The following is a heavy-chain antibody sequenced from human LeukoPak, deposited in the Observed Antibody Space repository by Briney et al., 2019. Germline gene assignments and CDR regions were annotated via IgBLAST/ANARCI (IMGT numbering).Heavy chain of an antibody. CDR3: ASTYYYDSSSYYYGY. V-gene: IGHV1-2*02. J-gene: IGHJ4*02. CDR2: INPNSGGT. D-gene: IGHD3-22*01. CDR1: GYTFIGYF. Sequence: SSVQVSCQASGYTFIGYFMHWVRQAPGQGLEWMGWINPNSGGTSNAQKFQGRITISRDTSISSAYMELSRLRSHDTAVYYWASTYYYDSSSYYYGYWGQGTLVTVSS.